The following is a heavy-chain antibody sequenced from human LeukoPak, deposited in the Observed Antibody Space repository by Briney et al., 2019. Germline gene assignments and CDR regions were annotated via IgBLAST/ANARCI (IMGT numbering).Heavy chain of an antibody. D-gene: IGHD4-17*01. CDR3: ARVRSVTYFDY. J-gene: IGHJ4*02. CDR2: IYYSGST. CDR1: GGSISSHY. V-gene: IGHV4-59*11. Sequence: SETLSLTCTVSGGSISSHYWSWIRQPPGKGLEWIGYIYYSGSTNYNPSLKSRVTISVDTSKNQFSLKLSSVTAADTAVYYCARVRSVTYFDYWGQGTLVTVSS.